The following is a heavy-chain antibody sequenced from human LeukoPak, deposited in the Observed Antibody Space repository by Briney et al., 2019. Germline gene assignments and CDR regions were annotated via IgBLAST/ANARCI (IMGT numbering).Heavy chain of an antibody. Sequence: GRSLRLSCAASGFTFNDYAMHWVRQAPGKGLEWVSGISWNSGSIGYADSVKGRFTISRDNAKNSLYLQMNSLRAEDMVLYYCAKGHDFWSGYLDYWGQGTLVTVSS. CDR3: AKGHDFWSGYLDY. CDR1: GFTFNDYA. D-gene: IGHD3-3*01. J-gene: IGHJ4*02. V-gene: IGHV3-9*03. CDR2: ISWNSGSI.